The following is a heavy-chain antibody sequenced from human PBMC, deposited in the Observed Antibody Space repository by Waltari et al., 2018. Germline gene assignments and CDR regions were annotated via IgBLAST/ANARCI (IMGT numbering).Heavy chain of an antibody. J-gene: IGHJ4*02. Sequence: QLQLQESGPGLVKPSETLSLTCTVSGGSISSSSYYWGWTRQPPGKGLEWIGSIYYSGSTYYNPSLKSRVTISVDTSKNQFSLKLSSVTAADTAVYYCARGYSSSYYFDYWGQGTLVTVSS. CDR3: ARGYSSSYYFDY. V-gene: IGHV4-39*07. CDR1: GGSISSSSYY. CDR2: IYYSGST. D-gene: IGHD6-6*01.